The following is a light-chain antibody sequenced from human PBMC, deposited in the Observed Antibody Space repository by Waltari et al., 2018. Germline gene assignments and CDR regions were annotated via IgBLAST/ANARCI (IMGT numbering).Light chain of an antibody. CDR1: QSISSW. Sequence: DIQMTQSPSTLSVSVGDRVTITCRASQSISSWLAWYQQKPGKAPKLLIYKASSLESGVPSRFSGSGSGTEFTLTISSLQPDDFATYYCQQYNSHSWTFGQGTKVDIK. J-gene: IGKJ1*01. V-gene: IGKV1-5*03. CDR2: KAS. CDR3: QQYNSHSWT.